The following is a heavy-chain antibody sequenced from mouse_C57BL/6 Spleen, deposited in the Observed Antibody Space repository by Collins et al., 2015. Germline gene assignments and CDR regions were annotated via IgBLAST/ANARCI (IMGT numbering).Heavy chain of an antibody. D-gene: IGHD3-2*02. CDR3: ARDSSVPFAY. Sequence: MKHSNGKSLEWIGLINPNYGTTSYNQKFKGKATLTVDQSSSTAYMQLNSLTSEDSAVYYCARDSSVPFAYWAKGLWSLSLQ. J-gene: IGHJ3*01. CDR2: INPNYGTT. V-gene: IGHV1-39*01.